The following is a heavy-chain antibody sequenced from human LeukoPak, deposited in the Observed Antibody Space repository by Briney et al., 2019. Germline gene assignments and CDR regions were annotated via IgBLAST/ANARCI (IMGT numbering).Heavy chain of an antibody. V-gene: IGHV3-7*01. CDR2: IQDDGSVK. CDR3: AKDSRYYGSGSYYVDY. CDR1: GFTFSKSW. J-gene: IGHJ4*02. D-gene: IGHD3-10*01. Sequence: GGSLRLSCAASGFTFSKSWMSWVRQAPGQGLEWVAAIQDDGSVKDYVDSVKGRFTISRDNAKNSLYLQMNSLRAEDTAVYYCAKDSRYYGSGSYYVDYWGQGTLVTVSS.